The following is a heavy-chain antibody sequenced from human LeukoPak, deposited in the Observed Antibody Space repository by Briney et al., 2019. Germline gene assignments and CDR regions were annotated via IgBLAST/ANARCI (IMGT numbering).Heavy chain of an antibody. D-gene: IGHD6-6*01. CDR1: GGSISSSDSY. CDR3: ARDRGGSSSPIDS. Sequence: KSSETLSLTCTVSGGSISSSDSYWGWIRQPPGKGLEWIGSMYYSGSTYYNPSLKSRVTISVDTSKNQFSLKLNSVTATDTAVYYCARDRGGSSSPIDSWGQGTLVTVSS. CDR2: MYYSGST. V-gene: IGHV4-39*02. J-gene: IGHJ4*02.